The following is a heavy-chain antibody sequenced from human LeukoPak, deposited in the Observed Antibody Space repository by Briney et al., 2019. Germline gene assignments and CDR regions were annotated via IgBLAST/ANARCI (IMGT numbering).Heavy chain of an antibody. J-gene: IGHJ6*03. D-gene: IGHD6-19*01. CDR3: ARVSSSGWDYYYYYYMDV. Sequence: PGGSLRLSCAASGFIFTSYWMSWVRQAPGKGLEWVANIKQDGGEKYYVDSVKGRFTISRDNAKNSLYLQMNSLRADDTAVYYCARVSSSGWDYYYYYYMDVWGKGTTVTVSS. V-gene: IGHV3-7*01. CDR1: GFIFTSYW. CDR2: IKQDGGEK.